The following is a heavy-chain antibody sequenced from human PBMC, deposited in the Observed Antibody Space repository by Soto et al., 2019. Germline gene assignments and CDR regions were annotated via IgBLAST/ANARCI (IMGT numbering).Heavy chain of an antibody. Sequence: EVQLVESGGGLVQPGGSLRLSCAASGFTFSSYNMNWVRQAPGKGLEWLSYITTGSRAVYYAESVRGRFTISRDDARNTLYLQMSSLRGDDTAVYYCARDAGNVAPLYWGQGTLVTVSS. CDR2: ITTGSRAV. D-gene: IGHD5-12*01. V-gene: IGHV3-48*01. J-gene: IGHJ4*02. CDR3: ARDAGNVAPLY. CDR1: GFTFSSYN.